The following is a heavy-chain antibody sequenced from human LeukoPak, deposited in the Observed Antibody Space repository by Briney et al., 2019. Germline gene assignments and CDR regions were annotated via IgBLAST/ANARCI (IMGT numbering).Heavy chain of an antibody. D-gene: IGHD6-19*01. CDR2: MNPNSGNT. V-gene: IGHV1-8*01. CDR1: GYTFTSYD. J-gene: IGHJ4*02. Sequence: ASVKVSCKASGYTFTSYDINWVRQATGQGLEWMGWMNPNSGNTGYAQKFQGRVTMTRNTSISTAYMELSSLRSEDTAVYHCARAGSGWYGGDFDYWGQGTLVTVSS. CDR3: ARAGSGWYGGDFDY.